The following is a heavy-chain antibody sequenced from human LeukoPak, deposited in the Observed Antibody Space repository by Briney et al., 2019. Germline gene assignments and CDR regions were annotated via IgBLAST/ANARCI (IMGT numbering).Heavy chain of an antibody. CDR2: IWYDGSNK. CDR3: AVMGSSFDY. CDR1: GFTFSSYG. J-gene: IGHJ4*02. Sequence: GGSLRLSCAASGFTFSSYGMHWVRQAPGKGLEWVAVIWYDGSNKYYADSVKGRFTISRDNSKNTLYLQMNSLRAEDTAMYYCAVMGSSFDYWGQGTLVTVSS. V-gene: IGHV3-33*01. D-gene: IGHD6-6*01.